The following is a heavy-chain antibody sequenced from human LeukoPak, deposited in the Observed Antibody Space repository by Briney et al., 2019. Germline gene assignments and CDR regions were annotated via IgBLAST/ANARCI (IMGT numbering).Heavy chain of an antibody. J-gene: IGHJ4*02. CDR2: ISDSGDYT. V-gene: IGHV3-23*01. CDR1: GFTFSSYA. D-gene: IGHD2-8*01. CDR3: AKDTSIGKYCTDGVCSPFDY. Sequence: GGSLTLSCAGSGFTFSSYAMSWVRQAPGQGLEWVSVISDSGDYTSYADSVRGRFTISRDNSRNTLYLQMISLRPEDTAVYYCAKDTSIGKYCTDGVCSPFDYWGQGTLVAVSS.